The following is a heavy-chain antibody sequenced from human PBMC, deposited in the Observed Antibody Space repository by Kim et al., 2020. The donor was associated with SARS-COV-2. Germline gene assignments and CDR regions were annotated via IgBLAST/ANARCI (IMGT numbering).Heavy chain of an antibody. CDR3: SRVGRGGSWYTWFDP. V-gene: IGHV1-2*02. CDR2: FNPNNGGT. D-gene: IGHD6-13*01. J-gene: IGHJ5*02. Sequence: ASVKVSCQVSGYTLTGCSMHWVRQAPGQGLEWMGGFNPNNGGTNYAQKFQGRVTMTKDTSIDTAYMELSSLRSDDTAGYYCSRVGRGGSWYTWFDPWGQG. CDR1: GYTLTGCS.